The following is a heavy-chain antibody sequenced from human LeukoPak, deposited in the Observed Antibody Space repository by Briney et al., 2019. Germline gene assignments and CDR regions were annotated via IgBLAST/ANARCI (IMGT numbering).Heavy chain of an antibody. V-gene: IGHV3-74*01. CDR2: IESDGSTR. J-gene: IGHJ3*02. Sequence: GGSLRLSCAASGFTFSNYWMHWVRQTPGKGLVWVSRIESDGSTRSYADSVKGRFTISRDNAKNTLYLQMSSLRAEDTAVYYCGFPSSGYYSDAFDIWGQGTMVTVSS. CDR3: GFPSSGYYSDAFDI. CDR1: GFTFSNYW. D-gene: IGHD3-22*01.